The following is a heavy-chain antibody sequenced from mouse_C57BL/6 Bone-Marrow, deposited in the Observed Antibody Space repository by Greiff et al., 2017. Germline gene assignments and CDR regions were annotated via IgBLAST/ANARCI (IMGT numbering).Heavy chain of an antibody. CDR3: ARGPNYGSSYWYFDV. D-gene: IGHD1-1*01. Sequence: VQLQQSGPELVKPGASVKISCKASGYTFTDYYINWVKQRPGQGLEWIGWIFPGSGSTYYNEKFKGKATLTVDKSSSTAYMLLSSLTSEDSAVYFCARGPNYGSSYWYFDVWGTGTTVTVSS. CDR2: IFPGSGST. V-gene: IGHV1-75*01. J-gene: IGHJ1*03. CDR1: GYTFTDYY.